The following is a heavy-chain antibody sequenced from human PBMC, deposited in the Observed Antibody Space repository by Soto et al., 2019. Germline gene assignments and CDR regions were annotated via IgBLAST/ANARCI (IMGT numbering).Heavy chain of an antibody. D-gene: IGHD5-18*01. V-gene: IGHV3-30-3*01. CDR3: ATGGHRIYTAMVY. CDR2: ISYDGSNK. Sequence: GGSLRLSCAASGFTFSSYAMHWVRQAPGKGLEWVAAISYDGSNKYYADSVKGRFTISRDNSKNTLYLQMNSLRAEDSAVYYCATGGHRIYTAMVYWGQGTLVTVSS. J-gene: IGHJ4*02. CDR1: GFTFSSYA.